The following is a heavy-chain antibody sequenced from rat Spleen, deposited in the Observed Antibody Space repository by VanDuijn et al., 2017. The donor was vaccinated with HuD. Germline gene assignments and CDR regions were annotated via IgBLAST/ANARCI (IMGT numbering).Heavy chain of an antibody. CDR2: ISTGGGNT. J-gene: IGHJ2*01. CDR3: ARHNMYTTDYYYGVTGSDYFDY. CDR1: GFTFSNYD. V-gene: IGHV5S23*01. D-gene: IGHD1-6*01. Sequence: EVQLVESGGGLVQPGRSLKLSCAASGFTFSNYDMAWVRQAPTKGLEWVASISTGGGNTYYRDSGKGRFTISRDNTKSTLYTQMDSLKTKEQATYYCARHNMYTTDYYYGVTGSDYFDYWGQGVMVTVSS.